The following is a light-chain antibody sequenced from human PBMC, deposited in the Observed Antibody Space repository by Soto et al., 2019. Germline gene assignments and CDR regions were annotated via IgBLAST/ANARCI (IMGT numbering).Light chain of an antibody. Sequence: EIVFAQFSANPSFSPRERATPSCRASQSVGTYLAWYQQKPGQAPRLLIYEASNRATGISARFSGSGSGTDFTLTINSLAPEDFAVYYCQHRSDWPGFGQGTRLEIK. V-gene: IGKV3-11*01. J-gene: IGKJ5*01. CDR1: QSVGTY. CDR3: QHRSDWPG. CDR2: EAS.